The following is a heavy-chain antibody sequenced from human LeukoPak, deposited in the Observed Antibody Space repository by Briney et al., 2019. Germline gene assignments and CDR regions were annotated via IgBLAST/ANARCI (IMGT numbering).Heavy chain of an antibody. CDR3: ARWLQSPYYFDY. Sequence: SSETLSLTCTVSGGSISSYYWSWIRQPPGKGLEWIGYIYYSGSTNYNPSLKSRVTISVDTSKNQFSLKLSSVTAADTAVYYCARWLQSPYYFDYWGQGTLVTVSS. D-gene: IGHD5-24*01. CDR2: IYYSGST. CDR1: GGSISSYY. V-gene: IGHV4-59*01. J-gene: IGHJ4*02.